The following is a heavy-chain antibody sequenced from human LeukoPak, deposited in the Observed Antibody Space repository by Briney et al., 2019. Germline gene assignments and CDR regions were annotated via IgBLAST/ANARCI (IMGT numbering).Heavy chain of an antibody. CDR2: INHSGST. CDR1: GGSFSGYY. Sequence: PSETLSLTCAVYGGSFSGYYWSWIRQPPGKGLEWIGEINHSGSTNYNPSLKSRVTISVDTSKNKFSLKLSSVTAADTAVYYCARAPDYYDSSGYYYSFDYWGQGTLVTVSS. J-gene: IGHJ4*02. CDR3: ARAPDYYDSSGYYYSFDY. D-gene: IGHD3-22*01. V-gene: IGHV4-34*01.